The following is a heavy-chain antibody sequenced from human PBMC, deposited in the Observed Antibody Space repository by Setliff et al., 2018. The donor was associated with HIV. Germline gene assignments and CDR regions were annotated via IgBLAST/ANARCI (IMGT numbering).Heavy chain of an antibody. J-gene: IGHJ3*02. Sequence: SETLSLTCTVSGGSINNGAYYWSWIRHQPGRGLEWIGNIYYNGITHYNPSLKSRLSISVDTSKNQFYLQLNSVTAADTSVFYCAREIVRVALDIWGPGTAVTVSS. CDR2: IYYNGIT. D-gene: IGHD3-16*02. CDR1: GGSINNGAYY. CDR3: AREIVRVALDI. V-gene: IGHV4-31*03.